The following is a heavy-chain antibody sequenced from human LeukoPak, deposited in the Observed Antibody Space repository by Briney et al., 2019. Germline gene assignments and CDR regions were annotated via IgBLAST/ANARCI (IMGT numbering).Heavy chain of an antibody. Sequence: PGGSLRLSCTASGFKFDDYGMTWVRQAPGKGLEWVSDINWNGDSRGYAHSVRGRFTIYRDNSKNSLYLQMNSLRAEDTAVYYCAKDLLRYSYYYDSSGYYPGYWGQGTLVTVSS. CDR2: INWNGDSR. CDR3: AKDLLRYSYYYDSSGYYPGY. J-gene: IGHJ4*02. D-gene: IGHD3-22*01. CDR1: GFKFDDYG. V-gene: IGHV3-20*04.